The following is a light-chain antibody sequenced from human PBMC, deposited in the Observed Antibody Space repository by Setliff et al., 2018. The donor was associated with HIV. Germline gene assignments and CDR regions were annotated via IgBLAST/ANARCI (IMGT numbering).Light chain of an antibody. CDR2: DVS. Sequence: QSVLTQPASVSGSPGQSITISRTGTSSDVGTYNAVYWYQQHPGKAPKLMIYDVSTRPSGVSNRFSGSKSGNTASLTISGLQTEDEADYYCSSYTSSSTDVFGTGTKVTV. J-gene: IGLJ1*01. CDR1: SSDVGTYNA. V-gene: IGLV2-14*01. CDR3: SSYTSSSTDV.